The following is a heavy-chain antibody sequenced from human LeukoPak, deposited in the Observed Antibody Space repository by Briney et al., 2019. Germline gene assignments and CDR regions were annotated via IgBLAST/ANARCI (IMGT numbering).Heavy chain of an antibody. CDR1: GGSIRSYY. Sequence: TSETLSLTCTVSGGSIRSYYWSWIRQPPGKGLEWIGYIYNSGSTNYNPSLKSRVTMSVDTSKNQFSLKLSSVTAADTAVYYCASSYGSGTYHYFAYWGQGTLVTVSS. D-gene: IGHD3-10*01. J-gene: IGHJ4*02. CDR2: IYNSGST. V-gene: IGHV4-59*01. CDR3: ASSYGSGTYHYFAY.